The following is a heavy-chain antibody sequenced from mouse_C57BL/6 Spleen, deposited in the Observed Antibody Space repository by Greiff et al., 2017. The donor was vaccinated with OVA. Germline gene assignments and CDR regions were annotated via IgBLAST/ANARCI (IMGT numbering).Heavy chain of an antibody. CDR1: GYTFTSYW. D-gene: IGHD1-1*01. CDR3: ARDYYCSSPDY. V-gene: IGHV1-61*01. Sequence: VQLQQSGAELVRPGSSVKLSCKASGYTFTSYWMDWVKQRPGQGLEWIGNIYPSDSETHYNQKFKDKATLTVDKSSSTAYMQLSSLTSEASAVYYCARDYYCSSPDYWGQGTTLTVSS. CDR2: IYPSDSET. J-gene: IGHJ2*01.